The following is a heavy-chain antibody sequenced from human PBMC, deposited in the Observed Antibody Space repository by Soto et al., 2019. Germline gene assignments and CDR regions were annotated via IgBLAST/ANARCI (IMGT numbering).Heavy chain of an antibody. D-gene: IGHD3-10*01. J-gene: IGHJ4*02. CDR2: VSGSGDST. CDR1: GFTLSEYG. CDR3: ATSNYGERD. Sequence: ELQVLESGGGLVQPGGSLRLTYGASGFTLSEYGTSWVRQAPGKGLEWVSFVSGSGDSTYYTDSVKGRFTISRDSSKNTVCLQMNSLRAEDTAVYYCATSNYGERDWGQGTLVTVSS. V-gene: IGHV3-23*01.